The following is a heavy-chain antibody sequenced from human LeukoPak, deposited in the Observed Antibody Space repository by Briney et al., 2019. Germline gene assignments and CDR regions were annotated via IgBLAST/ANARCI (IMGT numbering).Heavy chain of an antibody. D-gene: IGHD3-10*01. CDR1: GFTFRDYA. CDR3: TRRGVPGRGGPDY. Sequence: PGGSLRLSCTDSGFTFRDYAMSWVRQAPGKGLEWVGFIRSMTYGGTAEYGTSVKGRFTISRDDSKSLVYLQMNSLNTEDTAVYYCTRRGVPGRGGPDYWGQGTLVTVSS. J-gene: IGHJ4*02. V-gene: IGHV3-49*04. CDR2: IRSMTYGGTA.